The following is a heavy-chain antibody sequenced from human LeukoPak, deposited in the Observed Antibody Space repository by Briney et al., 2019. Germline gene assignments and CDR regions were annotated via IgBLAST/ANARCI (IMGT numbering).Heavy chain of an antibody. V-gene: IGHV3-23*01. Sequence: PGGSLRLSCTASGFTFNNYALSWVRQAPGKGLEWVSGISGGSNSKFYADSVKGRFTISRDNSKNTMYLQMNSLRADDTALYFCAKDQQFQFLNYDIFTGPTPLFSMDVWGRGTTVTVSS. CDR2: ISGGSNSK. CDR3: AKDQQFQFLNYDIFTGPTPLFSMDV. J-gene: IGHJ6*03. CDR1: GFTFNNYA. D-gene: IGHD3-9*01.